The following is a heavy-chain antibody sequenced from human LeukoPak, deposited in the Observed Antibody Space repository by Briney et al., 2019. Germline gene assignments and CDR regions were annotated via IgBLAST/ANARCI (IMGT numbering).Heavy chain of an antibody. CDR1: GGTFSSYA. D-gene: IGHD3-10*01. J-gene: IGHJ4*02. V-gene: IGHV1-69*05. Sequence: ASVKVSCKASGGTFSSYAISWVRQAPGQGLEWMGGIIPIFGTANYAQKFQGRVTITTDESTSTAYMEPSSLRSEDTAVYYCAREAMVRGVTNFDYWGQGTLVTVSS. CDR2: IIPIFGTA. CDR3: AREAMVRGVTNFDY.